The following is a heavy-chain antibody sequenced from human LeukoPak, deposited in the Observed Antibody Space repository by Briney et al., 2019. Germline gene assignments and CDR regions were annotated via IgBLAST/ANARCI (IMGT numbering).Heavy chain of an antibody. CDR3: ARNYGYRPIDY. V-gene: IGHV4-34*01. CDR1: GGSFSGYY. J-gene: IGHJ4*02. Sequence: SETLSLTCAVYGGSFSGYYWSWIRQPPGKGLEWIGEINHSGSTNYNPSLKSRVTISVDTSKNQFSLRLSSVTAADTAVYYCARNYGYRPIDYWGQGTLVTVSS. CDR2: INHSGST. D-gene: IGHD5-18*01.